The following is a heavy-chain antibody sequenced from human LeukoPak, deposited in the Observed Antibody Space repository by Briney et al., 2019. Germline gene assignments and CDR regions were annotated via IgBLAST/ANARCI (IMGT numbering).Heavy chain of an antibody. CDR2: IYYSGST. CDR3: ARARGYYFDY. J-gene: IGHJ4*02. CDR1: GGSISSYY. Sequence: SETLSLTCTVSGGSISSYYWSWIRQPPGKGLEWIGYIYYSGSTNYIPSLKNRVTISVDTSKNQFSLKLSSVTAADTAVYYCARARGYYFDYWGQGILVTVFS. V-gene: IGHV4-59*01.